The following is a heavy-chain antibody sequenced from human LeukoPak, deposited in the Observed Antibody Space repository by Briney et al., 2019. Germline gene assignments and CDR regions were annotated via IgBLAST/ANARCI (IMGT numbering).Heavy chain of an antibody. D-gene: IGHD4-17*01. Sequence: SESLSLTCTVSAGSFSIHYGTCVRQSPGKGLQYIGSILSRGTTTDNTSFKRRASISEDTSKNEVSLKLGAVTTADTAVYYCTRGRRYGDYINYFDFWGPGILVTVSS. V-gene: IGHV4-59*11. CDR1: AGSFSIHY. J-gene: IGHJ4*02. CDR3: TRGRRYGDYINYFDF. CDR2: ILSRGTT.